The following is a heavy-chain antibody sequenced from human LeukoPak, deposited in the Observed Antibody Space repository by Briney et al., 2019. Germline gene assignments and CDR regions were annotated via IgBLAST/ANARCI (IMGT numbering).Heavy chain of an antibody. J-gene: IGHJ6*03. CDR2: INEDGGKR. D-gene: IGHD1-26*01. V-gene: IGHV3-7*01. Sequence: PGGSLRLSCVASGVTFSSYWLSWVRQAPGKGLEWVANINEDGGKRSYVNSVKGRFTISRDNANNSLHLQMNSLRAEDTAVYYCARDKSGSYDRYMDVWGTGTTVTVSS. CDR1: GVTFSSYW. CDR3: ARDKSGSYDRYMDV.